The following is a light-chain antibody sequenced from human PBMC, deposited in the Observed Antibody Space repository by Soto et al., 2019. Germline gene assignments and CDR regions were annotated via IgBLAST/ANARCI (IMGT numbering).Light chain of an antibody. J-gene: IGKJ4*01. Sequence: EIVMTQSPATLSVSPGEGATLSCKASQNVYNNLAWYQQRPGQPPRLLIYDASTKATGISARFSGSGYGTEFTLTFSSLQSEDFAVYFCQQCRNWPLTFGGGTKVELK. CDR3: QQCRNWPLT. CDR2: DAS. CDR1: QNVYNN. V-gene: IGKV3-15*01.